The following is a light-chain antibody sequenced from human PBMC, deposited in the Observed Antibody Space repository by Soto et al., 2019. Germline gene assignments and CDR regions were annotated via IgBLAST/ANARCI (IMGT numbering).Light chain of an antibody. Sequence: DIQMTQSPSTLSASVGERVTITCRASQSVRNWLAWYQQKPGKAPKLLIYDVSSLESGVPSRFSGSGSGTEFILTISSLQPDDFATYYCQQYDSYSWTFDQGTKVEMK. CDR2: DVS. J-gene: IGKJ1*01. V-gene: IGKV1-5*01. CDR3: QQYDSYSWT. CDR1: QSVRNW.